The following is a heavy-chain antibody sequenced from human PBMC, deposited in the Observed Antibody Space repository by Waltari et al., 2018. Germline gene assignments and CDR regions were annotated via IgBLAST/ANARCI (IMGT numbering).Heavy chain of an antibody. Sequence: QVQLVESGGGVVQPGRSLRLSCVASGFTFSSYAMHWVRQAPGKGLEWVAVISYDGSNKYYADSVKGRFTISRDNSKNTLYLQMNSLRAEDTAVYYCAREMVQGGFGYWGQGTLVTVSS. V-gene: IGHV3-30-3*01. CDR3: AREMVQGGFGY. CDR2: ISYDGSNK. J-gene: IGHJ4*02. CDR1: GFTFSSYA. D-gene: IGHD3-10*01.